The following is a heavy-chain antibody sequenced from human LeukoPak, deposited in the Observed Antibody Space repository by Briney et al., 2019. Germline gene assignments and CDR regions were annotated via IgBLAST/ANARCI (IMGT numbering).Heavy chain of an antibody. D-gene: IGHD6-19*01. J-gene: IGHJ6*03. CDR3: ARDGAVAELYYYYYMDV. V-gene: IGHV4-39*07. CDR2: IYHSGST. CDR1: GGSISSSSYY. Sequence: PSETLSLTCTVSGGSISSSSYYWGWIRQPPGKGLEWIGSIYHSGSTYYNPSLKSRVTISVDTSKNQFSLKLSSVTAADTAVYYCARDGAVAELYYYYYMDVWGKGTTVTVSS.